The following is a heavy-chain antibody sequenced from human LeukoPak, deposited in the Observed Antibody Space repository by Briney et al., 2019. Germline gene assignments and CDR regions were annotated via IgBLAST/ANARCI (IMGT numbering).Heavy chain of an antibody. CDR1: GVSFSGYY. V-gene: IGHV4-34*01. D-gene: IGHD3-16*02. Sequence: PSETLSLTCAVYGVSFSGYYWSWIRQPPGKGLEWIGEINDSGSTNYNPSLKSRVTISVDTSKNQFSLKLSSVTAADTAVYYCARGYDYDYVGGSYRSFDYWGQGSLVTVSS. J-gene: IGHJ4*02. CDR3: ARGYDYDYVGGSYRSFDY. CDR2: INDSGST.